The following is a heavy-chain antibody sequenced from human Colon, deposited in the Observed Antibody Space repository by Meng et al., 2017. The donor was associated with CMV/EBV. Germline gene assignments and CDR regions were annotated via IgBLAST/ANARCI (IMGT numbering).Heavy chain of an antibody. D-gene: IGHD7-27*01. Sequence: GGSLRLSCQSSGYSFTSYWIGWVRQMPGKGLEWMGIIYPGDSDTKYSPSFQGHVTISADKSISTAYLQWSSLKASDTAMYYCARHLTGDSLTFDYWGQGTLVTVSS. V-gene: IGHV5-51*01. CDR2: IYPGDSDT. CDR3: ARHLTGDSLTFDY. CDR1: GYSFTSYW. J-gene: IGHJ4*02.